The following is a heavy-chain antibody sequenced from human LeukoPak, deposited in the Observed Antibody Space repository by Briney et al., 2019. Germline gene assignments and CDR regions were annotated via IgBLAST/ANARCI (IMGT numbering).Heavy chain of an antibody. CDR1: GGSILTTNW. V-gene: IGHV4-4*02. J-gene: IGHJ4*02. D-gene: IGHD1-26*01. CDR2: VHLSGAS. CDR3: TRESGAFSPFGF. Sequence: PSGTLSLTCAVSGGSILTTNWWSWVRQPPGKGLEWIGEVHLSGASNYNPSLKSRVNMSIDKSKNQLSLELTSVTAADTAIYYCTRESGAFSPFGFWGQGNLVTVSS.